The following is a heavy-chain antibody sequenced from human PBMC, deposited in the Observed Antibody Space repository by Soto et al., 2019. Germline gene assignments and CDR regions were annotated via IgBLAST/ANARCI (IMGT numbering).Heavy chain of an antibody. CDR1: GGSISSGGYY. V-gene: IGHV4-31*03. J-gene: IGHJ6*02. Sequence: SETLSLTCTVSGGSISSGGYYWSWIRQHPGKGLEWIGYIYYSGSTYYNPSLKSRVTISVDTSKNQFSLKLSSVTAADTAVYYCARVIGGELYYYGMDVWGQGTTVTVSS. D-gene: IGHD1-26*01. CDR2: IYYSGST. CDR3: ARVIGGELYYYGMDV.